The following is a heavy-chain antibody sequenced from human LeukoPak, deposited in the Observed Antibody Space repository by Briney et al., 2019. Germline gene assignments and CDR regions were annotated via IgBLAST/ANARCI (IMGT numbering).Heavy chain of an antibody. D-gene: IGHD4-17*01. CDR2: IDPSDSYT. Sequence: GESLRISCKGSGYSFTSYWISWVRQMPGKGLGWMGRIDPSDSYTNYSPSFQGHVTISADKSISTAYLQWSSLKASDTAMYYCARPSGYGDYDYGMDVWGKGTTVTVSS. CDR3: ARPSGYGDYDYGMDV. V-gene: IGHV5-10-1*01. CDR1: GYSFTSYW. J-gene: IGHJ6*04.